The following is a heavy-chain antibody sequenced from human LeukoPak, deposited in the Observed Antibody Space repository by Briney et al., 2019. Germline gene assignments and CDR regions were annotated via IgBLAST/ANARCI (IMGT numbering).Heavy chain of an antibody. CDR2: IYTSGSI. CDR1: GGSINSGSYY. Sequence: SETLSLTCTVSGGSINSGSYYWSWIRQPAGKGLEWIVRIYTSGSINYNPSLKSRVTISLATSKNQFSLKLSSVTAADTAVYYCARVSSSGVWDYWGQGTLVTVSS. D-gene: IGHD3-10*01. J-gene: IGHJ4*02. V-gene: IGHV4-61*02. CDR3: ARVSSSGVWDY.